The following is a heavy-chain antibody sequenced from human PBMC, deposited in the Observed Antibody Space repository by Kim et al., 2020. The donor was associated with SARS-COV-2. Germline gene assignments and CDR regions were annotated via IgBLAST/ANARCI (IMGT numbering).Heavy chain of an antibody. CDR3: ARDGGVSGLFDY. Sequence: GGSLRLSCVVSGFNLGTWSVSWVRQAPGKWLDLFAYFVNFRVKIYYADSVKGRFTISRDTAKNEVYLQMSSLRAEDTAVYYCARDGGVSGLFDYWGQGTLVAVSS. J-gene: IGHJ4*02. V-gene: IGHV3-48*04. CDR1: GFNLGTWS. CDR2: FVNFRVKI. D-gene: IGHD3-16*01.